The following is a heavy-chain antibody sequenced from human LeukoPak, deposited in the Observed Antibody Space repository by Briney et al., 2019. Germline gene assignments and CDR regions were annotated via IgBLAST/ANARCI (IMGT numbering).Heavy chain of an antibody. D-gene: IGHD2/OR15-2a*01. CDR3: ARLLSLGFDY. J-gene: IGHJ4*02. CDR1: GGSISSHY. CDR2: IDYIGSA. V-gene: IGHV4-59*11. Sequence: PSETLSLTCTVSGGSISSHYWSWIRQPPGKGLEWIGYIDYIGSANYNPSLKSRVTISRDTSKNQFSLRLTSVTAADTAVYYCARLLSLGFDYWGQGTLVTVSS.